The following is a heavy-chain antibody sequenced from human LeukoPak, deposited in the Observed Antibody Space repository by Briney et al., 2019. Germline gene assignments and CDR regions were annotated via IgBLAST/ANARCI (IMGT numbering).Heavy chain of an antibody. CDR1: GDSINSLDL. D-gene: IGHD4-17*01. CDR2: IYHSGST. J-gene: IGHJ5*02. CDR3: VRHYGP. V-gene: IGHV4-39*01. Sequence: SGTLSLTCTVSGDSINSLDLWSWVRQPPGKGLEWIGSIYHSGSTYYNPSLKSRVTISVDTSRNQFSLNLSSVTAADTAVYYCVRHYGPWGQGTLVAVSS.